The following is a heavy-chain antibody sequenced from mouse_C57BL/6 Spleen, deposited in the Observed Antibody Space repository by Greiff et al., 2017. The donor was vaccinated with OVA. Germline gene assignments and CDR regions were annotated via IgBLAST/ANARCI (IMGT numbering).Heavy chain of an antibody. D-gene: IGHD4-1*01. Sequence: SGAELVRPGASVTLSCKASGYTFTDYEMHWVKQTPVHGLEWIGAIDPETGGTAYNQKFKGKAILTADKSSSTAYMELRSLTSEDSAVYYCTRDWEGDFDYWGQGTTLTVSS. CDR1: GYTFTDYE. J-gene: IGHJ2*01. CDR2: IDPETGGT. CDR3: TRDWEGDFDY. V-gene: IGHV1-15*01.